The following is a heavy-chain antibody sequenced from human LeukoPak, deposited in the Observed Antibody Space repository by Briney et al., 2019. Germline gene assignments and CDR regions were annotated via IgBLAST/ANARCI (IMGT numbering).Heavy chain of an antibody. CDR3: ARGEARRAAVARYYFDY. V-gene: IGHV1-2*02. CDR2: INPKSGDT. Sequence: ASVKVSCKASGYTFSDYYMHWWRQAPGQRLEWLGWINPKSGDTNFAQKFQGRVTMTRDTSISTAYMELSRLRSDDTAVYYCARGEARRAAVARYYFDYWGQGTLVTVSS. D-gene: IGHD6-19*01. CDR1: GYTFSDYY. J-gene: IGHJ4*02.